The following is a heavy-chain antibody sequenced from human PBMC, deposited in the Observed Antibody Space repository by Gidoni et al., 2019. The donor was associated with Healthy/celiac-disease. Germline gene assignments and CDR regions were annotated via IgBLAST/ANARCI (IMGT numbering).Heavy chain of an antibody. Sequence: QVQLVESGGGVVQPGRPLRLSCAASGFTFSSYGMNWFRQAPGKGLELVAVIWYDGSNKYYADSVKGRFTISRDNSKNTLYLQMNSLRAEDTAVYYCAREDSRYKGWFDPWGQGTLVTVSA. D-gene: IGHD1-1*01. CDR2: IWYDGSNK. CDR1: GFTFSSYG. V-gene: IGHV3-33*01. CDR3: AREDSRYKGWFDP. J-gene: IGHJ5*02.